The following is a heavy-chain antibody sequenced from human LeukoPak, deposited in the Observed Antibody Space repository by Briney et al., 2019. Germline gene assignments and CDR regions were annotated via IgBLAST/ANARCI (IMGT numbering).Heavy chain of an antibody. CDR1: GYTFTGYY. V-gene: IGHV1-2*02. J-gene: IGHJ5*02. CDR3: ARVDIVVVPAAIRWFDP. D-gene: IGHD2-2*02. Sequence: ASVKVSCKASGYTFTGYYMHWVRQAPGQGLEWMGWINPNSGGTNYAQKFQGRVTMTRDTSISTAYMELSRLRSDDTAVYYCARVDIVVVPAAIRWFDPWGQGTLVTVSS. CDR2: INPNSGGT.